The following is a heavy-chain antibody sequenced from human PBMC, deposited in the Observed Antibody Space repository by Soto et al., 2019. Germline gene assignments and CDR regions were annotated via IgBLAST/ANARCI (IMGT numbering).Heavy chain of an antibody. V-gene: IGHV3-33*01. CDR1: GFTFSRYG. CDR2: IWYDGSTK. Sequence: QVQLVVSGGGVVQPGWCLRLSCAESGFTFSRYGMHWVRQAPGKGLEWVALIWYDGSTKYYADSVKGRLTISRYNSKNTQYLQMNSLRAEDTAVYYCARDHATYPPDTFDLWGRGTLVSVSS. J-gene: IGHJ2*01. CDR3: ARDHATYPPDTFDL.